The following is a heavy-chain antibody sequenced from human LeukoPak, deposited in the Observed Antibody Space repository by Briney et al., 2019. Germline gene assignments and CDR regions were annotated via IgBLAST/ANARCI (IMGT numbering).Heavy chain of an antibody. CDR1: GVTFSDYW. J-gene: IGHJ4*02. CDR3: ARDSPITPGFYY. CDR2: IKGDGYDI. Sequence: GGSLRLSCAASGVTFSDYWMKWVRQAPGKGLQWVASIKGDGYDIYYAASVKGRLTVSRDNARNSMFLQMSGLRAEETAMYYCARDSPITPGFYYWGQGTLGTVSS. D-gene: IGHD3-3*01. V-gene: IGHV3-7*01.